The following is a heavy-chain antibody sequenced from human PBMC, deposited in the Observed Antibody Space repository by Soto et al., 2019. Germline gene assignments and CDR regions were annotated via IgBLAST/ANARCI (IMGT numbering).Heavy chain of an antibody. Sequence: PGGSLRLSCAASGFTFSSYSMNWVRQAPGKGLEWVSYISSYSRTLYYADSVKGRFTISRDNAKNSLYLQMNSLRDEDTAVYFCASGFYYDSSGYPIPIPAGVFDFWGQGTLVTVSS. CDR2: ISSYSRTL. D-gene: IGHD3-22*01. V-gene: IGHV3-48*02. J-gene: IGHJ4*02. CDR1: GFTFSSYS. CDR3: ASGFYYDSSGYPIPIPAGVFDF.